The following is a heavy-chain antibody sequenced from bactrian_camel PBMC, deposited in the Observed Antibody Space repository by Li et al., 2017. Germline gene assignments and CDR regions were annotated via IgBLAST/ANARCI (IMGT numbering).Heavy chain of an antibody. CDR1: GYIHSIRC. Sequence: HVQLVESGGDSVEAGGSLRLSCVDSGYIHSIRCMGWVRQAPGKEREGVAVIDNDRSTRYEDSVKGRFTISQDDAKNTLYLQMNSLKPDDTAMYYCAADSAALVRGAPEAADFGYWGQGTQVTVS. CDR2: IDNDRST. D-gene: IGHD2*01. CDR3: AADSAALVRGAPEAADFGY. J-gene: IGHJ6*01. V-gene: IGHV3S53*01.